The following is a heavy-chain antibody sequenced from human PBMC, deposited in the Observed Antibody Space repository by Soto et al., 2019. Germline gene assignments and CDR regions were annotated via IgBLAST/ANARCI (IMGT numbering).Heavy chain of an antibody. CDR3: ARGRYCSGGSCFWWFDP. Sequence: SETLSLTCAVYGGSFSGYYWSWIRQPPGKGLEWIGEINHSGSTNYNPSLKSRVTISVDTSKNQFSLKLSSVTAADTAVYYCARGRYCSGGSCFWWFDPWGQGTLVTVSS. CDR1: GGSFSGYY. V-gene: IGHV4-34*01. J-gene: IGHJ5*02. CDR2: INHSGST. D-gene: IGHD2-15*01.